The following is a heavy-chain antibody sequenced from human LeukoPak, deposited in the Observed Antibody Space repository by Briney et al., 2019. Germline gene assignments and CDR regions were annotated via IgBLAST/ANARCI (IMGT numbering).Heavy chain of an antibody. Sequence: GESLKISCKGSGYSFTNYWIGWVRQMPGKGLEWMGIIYPGDSDTRYSPSFQGQVTISADKSISTAYLQWSSLKASDTAMYYCARLPGGVGAKGFLDYWGQGTLVTVSS. CDR2: IYPGDSDT. D-gene: IGHD1-26*01. CDR3: ARLPGGVGAKGFLDY. J-gene: IGHJ4*02. CDR1: GYSFTNYW. V-gene: IGHV5-51*01.